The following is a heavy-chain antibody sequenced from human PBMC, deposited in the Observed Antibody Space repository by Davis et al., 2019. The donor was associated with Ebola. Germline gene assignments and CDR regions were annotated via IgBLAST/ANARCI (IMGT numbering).Heavy chain of an antibody. CDR2: IYYTGTT. V-gene: IGHV4-39*07. CDR1: GGSVSSTSYY. D-gene: IGHD3-3*01. J-gene: IGHJ4*02. Sequence: MPSETLSLTCTVSGGSVSSTSYYWGWIRQPPGKGLEWIGIIYYTGTTYYNPSLKSRVTISVDTSKNQFSLKLSSVTAADTAVYYCARVRDERFLEWLYIDYWGQGTLVTVSS. CDR3: ARVRDERFLEWLYIDY.